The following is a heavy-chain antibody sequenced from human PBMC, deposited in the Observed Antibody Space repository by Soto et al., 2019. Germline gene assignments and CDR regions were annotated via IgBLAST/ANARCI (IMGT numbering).Heavy chain of an antibody. CDR3: ARTRTTVTSYYYYGMDV. D-gene: IGHD4-17*01. J-gene: IGHJ6*02. V-gene: IGHV1-69*01. CDR2: IIPIFGTA. CDR1: GGTFSSYA. Sequence: QVQLVQSGAEVKKPGSSVKVSCKASGGTFSSYAISWVRQAPGQGLEWMGGIIPIFGTANYAQKFQGRVTITADESTSTAYMELSSLRYEDTAVYYCARTRTTVTSYYYYGMDVWGQGTTVTVAS.